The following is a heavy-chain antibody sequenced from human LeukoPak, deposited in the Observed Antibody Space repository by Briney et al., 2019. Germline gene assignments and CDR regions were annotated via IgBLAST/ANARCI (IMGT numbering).Heavy chain of an antibody. CDR2: IYYSGST. J-gene: IGHJ4*02. D-gene: IGHD6-13*01. CDR1: GGSISSYY. V-gene: IGHV4-59*08. CDR3: ARAVTSIAAAGAYFDY. Sequence: SETLSLTCTVSGGSISSYYWSWIRQPPGKGLEWIGYIYYSGSTNYNPSLKSRVTISVDTSKNQFSLKLSSVTAADTAVYYCARAVTSIAAAGAYFDYWGQGTLVTVSS.